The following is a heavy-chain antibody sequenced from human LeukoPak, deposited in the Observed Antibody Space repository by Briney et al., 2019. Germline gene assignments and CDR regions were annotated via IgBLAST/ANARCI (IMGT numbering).Heavy chain of an antibody. Sequence: PGGSLRLSCAASGFTFSSYWMHWVRLAPGKGLVWVSLINTDGSSTYYADSVKGRFSISRDNSKNTQYLQMSSLSAEDSAVYYCAKDRSDNNTWYAGSHWGQGTLVTVSS. D-gene: IGHD2-8*01. CDR2: INTDGSST. CDR1: GFTFSSYW. J-gene: IGHJ4*02. CDR3: AKDRSDNNTWYAGSH. V-gene: IGHV3-74*01.